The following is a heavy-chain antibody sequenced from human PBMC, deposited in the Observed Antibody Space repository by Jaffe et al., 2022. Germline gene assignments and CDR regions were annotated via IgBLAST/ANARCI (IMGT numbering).Heavy chain of an antibody. D-gene: IGHD3-3*01. CDR3: ARDCSQKWGDYDFWSGYYYYYMDV. CDR1: GFTFSDYY. CDR2: ISSSGSTI. Sequence: QVQLVESGGGLVKPGGSLRLSCAASGFTFSDYYMSWIRQAPGKGLEWVSYISSSGSTIYYADSVKGRFTISRDNAKNSLYLQMNSLRAEDTAVYYCARDCSQKWGDYDFWSGYYYYYMDVWGKGTTVTVSS. J-gene: IGHJ6*03. V-gene: IGHV3-11*01.